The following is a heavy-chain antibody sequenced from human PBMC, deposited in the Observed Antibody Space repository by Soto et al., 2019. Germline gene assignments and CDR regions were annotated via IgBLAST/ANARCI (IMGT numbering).Heavy chain of an antibody. Sequence: EVQLLESGGGLVQPGGSLRLSCAASGFTFSSYAMSWVRQAPGKGLEWVAAISGSGGSTYYADSVKGRFTISRDNSKNTLYLQMNSLRSEDTAVYYCAACSWYDGPGWFDPWGQGTLVTVSS. CDR1: GFTFSSYA. V-gene: IGHV3-23*01. D-gene: IGHD6-13*01. J-gene: IGHJ5*02. CDR2: ISGSGGST. CDR3: AACSWYDGPGWFDP.